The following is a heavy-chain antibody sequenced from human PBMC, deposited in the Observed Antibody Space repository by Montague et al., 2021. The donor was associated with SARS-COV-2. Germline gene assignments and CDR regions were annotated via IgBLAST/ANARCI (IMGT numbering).Heavy chain of an antibody. J-gene: IGHJ4*02. CDR1: GFTFSSYA. D-gene: IGHD3-3*01. V-gene: IGHV3-23*03. CDR3: AKVKHVRYDFWSGYRGAYFDY. Sequence: SLRLSCAASGFTFSSYAMSWVRQAPGKGLEWVSLIYSGGSSTYYXDSVKGRFTISRDNSKNTLYLQMNSLRAEDTAVYYCAKVKHVRYDFWSGYRGAYFDYWGQGTLVTVSS. CDR2: IYSGGSST.